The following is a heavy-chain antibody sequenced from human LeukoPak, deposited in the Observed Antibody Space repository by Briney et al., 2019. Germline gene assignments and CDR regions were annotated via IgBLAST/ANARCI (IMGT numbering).Heavy chain of an antibody. CDR2: VWYDGSNK. D-gene: IGHD3-22*01. CDR3: ARNDRGAFDI. V-gene: IGHV3-33*01. Sequence: PGRSLTLSCAASGFTFSNYGMHWVRQAPGKGLEWVAVVWYDGSNKYYADSVKGRFTASRDNSKNTLYPQMSSLRVEDTAVYYCARNDRGAFDIWGQGTMVTVSS. J-gene: IGHJ3*02. CDR1: GFTFSNYG.